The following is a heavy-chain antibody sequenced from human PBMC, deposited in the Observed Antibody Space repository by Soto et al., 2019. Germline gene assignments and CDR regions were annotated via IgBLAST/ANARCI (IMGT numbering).Heavy chain of an antibody. CDR3: ARFGVRGVPAAHTPYYYYYDMDV. D-gene: IGHD2-2*01. V-gene: IGHV5-10-1*01. J-gene: IGHJ6*02. CDR2: FDPCYSYT. Sequence: GESLKISCKGSGYSFTSYWISWVRQMPGKGLEWMGRFDPCYSYTSYSPSFQGHVSISADKSITTAYLQWSSLKASDTAIYYCARFGVRGVPAAHTPYYYYYDMDVWGQGTTVTVSS. CDR1: GYSFTSYW.